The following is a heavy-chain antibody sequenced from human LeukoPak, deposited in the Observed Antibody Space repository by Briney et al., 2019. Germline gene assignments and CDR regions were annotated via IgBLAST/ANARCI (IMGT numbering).Heavy chain of an antibody. J-gene: IGHJ4*02. D-gene: IGHD2-15*01. Sequence: PGGSPRLSCVASGFTFSGFAMIWVRQVPGKGLEWVSSISAGSTNKYYADSVKGRFTISRDNSKNTLYLQMNSLRAEDTAIYYCGKGRAVVGAAGPDHWGQGTLVTVS. CDR2: ISAGSTNK. V-gene: IGHV3-23*01. CDR3: GKGRAVVGAAGPDH. CDR1: GFTFSGFA.